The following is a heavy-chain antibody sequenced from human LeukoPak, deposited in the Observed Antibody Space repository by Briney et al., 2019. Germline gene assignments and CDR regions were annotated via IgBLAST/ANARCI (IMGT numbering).Heavy chain of an antibody. J-gene: IGHJ4*02. V-gene: IGHV4-39*07. D-gene: IGHD5-24*01. CDR3: ARDRRWLQPPGTRYFDY. Sequence: SETLSLTCTVSGGSITNNTYYWGWIRQPPGKGLEWIGNIYYRGTTYYNPSLKSRVTISVDTSKNQFSLKLSSVTAADTAVYYCARDRRWLQPPGTRYFDYWGQGTLVTVSS. CDR1: GGSITNNTYY. CDR2: IYYRGTT.